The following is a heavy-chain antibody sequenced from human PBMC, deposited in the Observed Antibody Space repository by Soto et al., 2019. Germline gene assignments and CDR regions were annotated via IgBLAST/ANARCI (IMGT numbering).Heavy chain of an antibody. J-gene: IGHJ4*02. V-gene: IGHV1-69*13. D-gene: IGHD4-17*01. CDR1: GGTFSSYA. CDR3: ARDSTSGDTLFDY. Sequence: SVKVSCKASGGTFSSYAISWVRQAPGQGLEWMGGIIPIFGTANYAQKFQGRVTITADESTGTAYMELSSLTSEDTAVYCCARDSTSGDTLFDYWGQGTLVTVSA. CDR2: IIPIFGTA.